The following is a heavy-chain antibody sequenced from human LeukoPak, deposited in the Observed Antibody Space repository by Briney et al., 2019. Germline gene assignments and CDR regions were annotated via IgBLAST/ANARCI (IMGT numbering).Heavy chain of an antibody. CDR1: GFTFISSA. Sequence: SVKVSCKTSGFTFISSAVQWVRQARGQRLEWIGWIVVGSGNTNYAQKFQERVTITRDMSTSTAYMELSSLRSEDTAVYYCAADPSYSSGYRYYFDYWGQGTLVTVSS. V-gene: IGHV1-58*01. D-gene: IGHD6-19*01. J-gene: IGHJ4*02. CDR3: AADPSYSSGYRYYFDY. CDR2: IVVGSGNT.